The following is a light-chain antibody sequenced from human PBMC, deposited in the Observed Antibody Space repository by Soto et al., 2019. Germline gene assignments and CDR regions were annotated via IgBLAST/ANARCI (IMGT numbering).Light chain of an antibody. CDR3: SSHSTSTTLV. V-gene: IGLV2-14*03. Sequence: QAASVSGSPGQSITISCTGTSSDIGTYNYVSWYQQHPGKAPELIIYDVTNRPSGVSNRFSGSKSDNTASLTISGLQAEDEADYFCSSHSTSTTLVFGGGTKLTVL. CDR1: SSDIGTYNY. J-gene: IGLJ3*02. CDR2: DVT.